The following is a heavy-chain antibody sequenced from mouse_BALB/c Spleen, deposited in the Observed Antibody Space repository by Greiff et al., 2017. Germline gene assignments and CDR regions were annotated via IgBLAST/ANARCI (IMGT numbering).Heavy chain of an antibody. J-gene: IGHJ4*01. CDR3: ARRGYYYGSSHEYAMDY. Sequence: EVMLVESGGGLVKPGGSLKLSCAASGFTFSSYAMSWVRQTPEKRLEWVATISSGGSYTYYPDSVKGRFTISRDNAKNTLYLQMSSLRSEDTAMYYCARRGYYYGSSHEYAMDYWGQGTSVTVSS. CDR1: GFTFSSYA. CDR2: ISSGGSYT. D-gene: IGHD1-1*01. V-gene: IGHV5-9-1*01.